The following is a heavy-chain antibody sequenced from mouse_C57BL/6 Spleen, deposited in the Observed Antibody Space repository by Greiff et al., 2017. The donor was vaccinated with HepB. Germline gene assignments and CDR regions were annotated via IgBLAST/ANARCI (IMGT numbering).Heavy chain of an antibody. D-gene: IGHD1-1*01. Sequence: EVQLVESGPELVKPGASVKISCKASGYSFTDYNMNWVKQSNGKSLEWIGVINPNYGTTSYNQKFKGKATLTVDQSSSTAYMQLNSLTSEDSAVYYCARSGLLRDAHWYFDVWGTGTTVTVSS. V-gene: IGHV1-39*01. CDR3: ARSGLLRDAHWYFDV. CDR2: INPNYGTT. CDR1: GYSFTDYN. J-gene: IGHJ1*03.